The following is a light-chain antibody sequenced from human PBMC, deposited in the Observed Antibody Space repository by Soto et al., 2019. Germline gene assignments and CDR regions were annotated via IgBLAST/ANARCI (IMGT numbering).Light chain of an antibody. J-gene: IGKJ4*01. Sequence: EIVMTQSPATLSVSPGERATLSCRASQSVSSDLAWYQQKPGQAPRLLIYDASTRSTGIPVRFSGSGSGTEFPLTISSLQSEDFALYYCQQYNTWPPLTFGGGTKVEI. CDR1: QSVSSD. CDR2: DAS. V-gene: IGKV3-15*01. CDR3: QQYNTWPPLT.